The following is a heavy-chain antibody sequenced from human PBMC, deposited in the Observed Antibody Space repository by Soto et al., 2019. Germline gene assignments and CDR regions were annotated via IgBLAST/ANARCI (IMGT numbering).Heavy chain of an antibody. J-gene: IGHJ5*02. CDR3: ARDRSGSYLDNWFDP. CDR2: IYHSGNT. Sequence: QVQLQESGPGLVKPSGTLSLTCAVSGGSISSSNWWSWVRQPPGKGLEWIGEIYHSGNTNYNPSLKRLVTISVDKSKNQFSLKLSSVTAADTAVYYCARDRSGSYLDNWFDPWGQGTLVTVSS. CDR1: GGSISSSNW. D-gene: IGHD1-26*01. V-gene: IGHV4-4*02.